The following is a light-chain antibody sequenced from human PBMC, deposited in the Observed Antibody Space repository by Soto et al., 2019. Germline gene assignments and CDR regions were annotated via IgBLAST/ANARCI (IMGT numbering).Light chain of an antibody. Sequence: EIVMTQSPATLSVSPGERATLSCRASQSVSSNLAWYQQKPGQAPRLLIYGASTRATVIPARFSGSGSGTEFPLTISSLQSEDFAVYYCQQYNNWPLTFGQGTKVEIK. CDR1: QSVSSN. V-gene: IGKV3-15*01. J-gene: IGKJ1*01. CDR2: GAS. CDR3: QQYNNWPLT.